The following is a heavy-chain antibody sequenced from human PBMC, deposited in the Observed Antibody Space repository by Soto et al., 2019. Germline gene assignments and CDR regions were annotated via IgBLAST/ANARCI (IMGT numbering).Heavy chain of an antibody. V-gene: IGHV1-8*01. CDR1: GYTFTSYD. CDR2: MNPNSGNT. J-gene: IGHJ5*02. D-gene: IGHD4-17*01. Sequence: QVQLVQSGAEVKKPGASVKVSCKASGYTFTSYDLKWVRQATGQGLVYLGWMNPNSGNTGYVPKFQGRVTMTSDTSISTAYMELSSLRSEDTAVYYCARGSKYGDYSRCFDPWGQGTLVTVSS. CDR3: ARGSKYGDYSRCFDP.